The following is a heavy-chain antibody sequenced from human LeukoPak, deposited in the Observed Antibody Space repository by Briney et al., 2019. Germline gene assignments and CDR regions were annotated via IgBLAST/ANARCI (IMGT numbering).Heavy chain of an antibody. CDR3: ATDYYVSGSYYRLFY. CDR2: INSDGGTT. J-gene: IGHJ4*02. V-gene: IGHV3-74*01. CDR1: GFTFSSRDW. Sequence: GGSLRLSCVASGFTFSSRDWMTWVRQAPGKGLVWVSGINSDGGTTTYADSVKGRFTISRDNAKNTLYLQMNNLRAEYTAIYYCATDYYVSGSYYRLFYWGQGTLVTVSS. D-gene: IGHD3-10*01.